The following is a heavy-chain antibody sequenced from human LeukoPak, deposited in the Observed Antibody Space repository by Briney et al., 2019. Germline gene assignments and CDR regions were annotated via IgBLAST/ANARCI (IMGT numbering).Heavy chain of an antibody. D-gene: IGHD1-26*01. CDR3: ARDRVLGATDY. CDR2: ISSSSSYI. J-gene: IGHJ4*02. Sequence: GGSLRLSCAASGFTFSSYSMNWVRQPPGKGLEWVSSISSSSSYIYYADSVKGRFTISRDNAKNSLYLQMNSLRAADTAVYYCARDRVLGATDYWGQGTLVTVSS. CDR1: GFTFSSYS. V-gene: IGHV3-21*01.